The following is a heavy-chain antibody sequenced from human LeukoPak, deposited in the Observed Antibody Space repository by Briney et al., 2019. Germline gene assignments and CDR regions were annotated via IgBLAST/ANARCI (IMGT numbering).Heavy chain of an antibody. Sequence: SVKVSCKASGGTFSSYVISWVRQAPGQGLEWMGRIIPILGIANYAQKFQGRVTITADKSTSTAYMELSSLRSEDTAVYYCASSTSSAYCGGDCYSGMTFDIWGQGTMVTVSS. CDR2: IIPILGIA. CDR3: ASSTSSAYCGGDCYSGMTFDI. V-gene: IGHV1-69*04. J-gene: IGHJ3*02. CDR1: GGTFSSYV. D-gene: IGHD2-21*02.